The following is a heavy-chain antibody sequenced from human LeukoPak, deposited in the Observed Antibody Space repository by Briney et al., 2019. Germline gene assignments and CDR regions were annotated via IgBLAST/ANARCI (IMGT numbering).Heavy chain of an antibody. CDR1: GGTFSSYA. J-gene: IGHJ4*02. D-gene: IGHD3-10*01. CDR2: IIPIFGTA. CDR3: ARTASGSYSFDY. Sequence: GSSVKVSCKASGGTFSSYAISWVRQVPGQGLEWMGGIIPIFGTANYAQKFQGRVTITADESTSTAYMELSSLRSEDTAVYYCARTASGSYSFDYWGQGTLVTVSS. V-gene: IGHV1-69*01.